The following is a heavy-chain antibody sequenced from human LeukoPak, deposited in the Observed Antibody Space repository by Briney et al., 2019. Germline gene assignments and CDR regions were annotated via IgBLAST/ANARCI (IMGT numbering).Heavy chain of an antibody. Sequence: SETLSLTCTVSGGSISSSSYYWGWIRQPPGKGLEWIGSIYYSGSTNYNPSLKSRVTISVDTSKNQLSLKLTSVTAADTAVYYCARWDDSAWAFGNWGPGTLVTVSS. CDR1: GGSISSSSYY. V-gene: IGHV4-39*07. J-gene: IGHJ4*02. D-gene: IGHD6-19*01. CDR3: ARWDDSAWAFGN. CDR2: IYYSGST.